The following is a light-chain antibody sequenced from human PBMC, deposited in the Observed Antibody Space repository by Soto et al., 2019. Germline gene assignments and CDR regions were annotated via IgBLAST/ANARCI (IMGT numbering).Light chain of an antibody. V-gene: IGKV1-39*01. CDR1: QSISSY. Sequence: DIQMTQSPSSLSASVGDRVTITCRASQSISSYLNWYQQKPGKAPKLLIYAASSLQSGVPSRFSGSGSGTDFTLTISSLHPEDFATYYCQQSFYTPTFGQGTKLEIK. CDR3: QQSFYTPT. J-gene: IGKJ2*01. CDR2: AAS.